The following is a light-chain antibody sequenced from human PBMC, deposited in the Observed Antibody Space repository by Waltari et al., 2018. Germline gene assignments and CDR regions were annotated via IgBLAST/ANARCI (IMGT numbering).Light chain of an antibody. CDR1: SSDVGGYNR. J-gene: IGLJ3*02. CDR3: SSYASSDTWV. CDR2: EVS. Sequence: QSALTQPASVSGSPGQSITISCTGTSSDVGGYNRVSWYQQYPGKAPKLMIFEVSNWPSGVSNRFSGSKSCNTASLTISGLQAEDEADYYCSSYASSDTWVFGGGTKLTVL. V-gene: IGLV2-14*01.